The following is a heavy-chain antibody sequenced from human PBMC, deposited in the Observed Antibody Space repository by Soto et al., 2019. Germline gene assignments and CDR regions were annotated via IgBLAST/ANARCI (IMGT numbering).Heavy chain of an antibody. V-gene: IGHV4-31*03. D-gene: IGHD2-21*02. J-gene: IGHJ4*02. Sequence: TLSLTCTVSGGSISSGGYYWSWIRQHPGKGLEWIGYIYYSGSTYYNPSLKSRVTISVDTSKNQFSLKLSSVTAADTAVYYCARRIVVVTAMYFDCWGQGTLVTVSS. CDR2: IYYSGST. CDR3: ARRIVVVTAMYFDC. CDR1: GGSISSGGYY.